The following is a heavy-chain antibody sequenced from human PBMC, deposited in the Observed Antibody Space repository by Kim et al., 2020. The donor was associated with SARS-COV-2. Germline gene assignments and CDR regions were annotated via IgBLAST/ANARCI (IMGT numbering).Heavy chain of an antibody. V-gene: IGHV6-1*01. D-gene: IGHD6-13*01. Sequence: SQTLSLTCAISGDSVSSNRVAWNWIRQSPSRGLEWLGRTYYRSKFYNNYAESVKSRITNTTDIFKNEFSLQLSSVTPEDTAMYYCARALGDHSSPLGYWGQGTPVTVSS. CDR2: TYYRSKFYN. CDR3: ARALGDHSSPLGY. J-gene: IGHJ4*02. CDR1: GDSVSSNRVA.